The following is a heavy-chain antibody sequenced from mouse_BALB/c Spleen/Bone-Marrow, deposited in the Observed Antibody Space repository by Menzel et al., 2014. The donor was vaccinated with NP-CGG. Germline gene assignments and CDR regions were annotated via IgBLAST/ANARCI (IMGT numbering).Heavy chain of an antibody. J-gene: IGHJ3*01. Sequence: QVQLQQSGAELAKPGASVKMSCKASGYTFTSYWMHWVKQRPGQGLEWIGNINPSSGYTEYNQKFKDKATLTADKSPSTAYMQLSSLTSEDSAVYYCARPITTGIQAWFAYWGQGILVTVSA. CDR2: INPSSGYT. V-gene: IGHV1-7*01. CDR1: GYTFTSYW. D-gene: IGHD2-4*01. CDR3: ARPITTGIQAWFAY.